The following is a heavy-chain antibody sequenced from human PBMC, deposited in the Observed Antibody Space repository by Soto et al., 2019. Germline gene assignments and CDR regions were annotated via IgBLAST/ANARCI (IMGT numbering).Heavy chain of an antibody. CDR3: ARSYGSGSLGFDP. V-gene: IGHV4-34*01. Sequence: QVQLQQWGAGLLKPSETPSLTCAVYGGSFSGYYWSWIRQPPGKGLEWIGEINHSGSTNYNPSLKSRVTISVDTSKNQFSLKLSSVTAADTAVYYCARSYGSGSLGFDPWGQGTLVTVSS. CDR2: INHSGST. CDR1: GGSFSGYY. J-gene: IGHJ5*02. D-gene: IGHD3-10*01.